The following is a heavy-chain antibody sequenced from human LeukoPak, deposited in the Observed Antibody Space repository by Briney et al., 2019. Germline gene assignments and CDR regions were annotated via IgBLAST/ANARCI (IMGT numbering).Heavy chain of an antibody. V-gene: IGHV4-59*08. CDR2: IFYTGTT. D-gene: IGHD2-21*02. Sequence: SETLSLTCTVSGGSLSSYYWSWIRQPPGKGLEWVGFIFYTGTTSYNPSLRSRVAISVDTSKNQFSLKLSSVTAADTAVYYCARQVLTADAFEIWGQGTMVTVSS. J-gene: IGHJ3*02. CDR3: ARQVLTADAFEI. CDR1: GGSLSSYY.